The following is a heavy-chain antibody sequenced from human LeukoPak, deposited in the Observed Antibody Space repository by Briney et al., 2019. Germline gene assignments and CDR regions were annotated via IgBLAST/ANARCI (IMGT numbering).Heavy chain of an antibody. V-gene: IGHV1-69*13. CDR3: ARRDYYDTSGYIY. CDR1: GGTLRSYT. Sequence: SVKVSCKASGGTLRSYTISWVRQAPGQGLEWMGDIFPIFGKSIHAQKFQGRVTITADESTSTAYMELSSLRSEDTAVYYCARRDYYDTSGYIYWGQGTLVTVSS. D-gene: IGHD3-22*01. J-gene: IGHJ4*02. CDR2: IFPIFGKS.